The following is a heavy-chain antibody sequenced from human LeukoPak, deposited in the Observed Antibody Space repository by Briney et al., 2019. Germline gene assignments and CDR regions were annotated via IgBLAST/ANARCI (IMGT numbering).Heavy chain of an antibody. D-gene: IGHD3-10*01. Sequence: ASVKVSCKASGYTFTSFGISWVRQAPGQGLEWRGRISAYNGNTNYAQKLQGRVTMTTDTSTTTAYMELRSLTSDDTAVYYCARDDRITMIRGFLPDYWGQGTLVTVSS. J-gene: IGHJ4*02. CDR1: GYTFTSFG. CDR2: ISAYNGNT. CDR3: ARDDRITMIRGFLPDY. V-gene: IGHV1-18*01.